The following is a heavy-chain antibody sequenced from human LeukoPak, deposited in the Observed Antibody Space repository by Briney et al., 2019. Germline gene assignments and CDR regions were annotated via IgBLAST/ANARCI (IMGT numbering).Heavy chain of an antibody. CDR3: AKGQLWPPFFDY. CDR2: ISGSGGST. Sequence: GGSLRLSCAASGFTFSSYAMSWVRQAPGKGLGWVSAISGSGGSTYYADSVKGRFTISRDNSKNTLYLQMNSLRAEDTAVYYCAKGQLWPPFFDYWGQGTLVTVSS. D-gene: IGHD5-18*01. CDR1: GFTFSSYA. V-gene: IGHV3-23*01. J-gene: IGHJ4*02.